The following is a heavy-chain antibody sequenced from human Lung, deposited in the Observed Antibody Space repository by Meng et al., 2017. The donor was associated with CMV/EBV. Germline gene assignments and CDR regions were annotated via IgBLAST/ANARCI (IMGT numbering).Heavy chain of an antibody. CDR3: VKDDNDYMGEIGS. V-gene: IGHV3-23*03. CDR1: GFTFIKYA. J-gene: IGHJ5*02. D-gene: IGHD3-16*01. CDR2: IYTDDVKT. Sequence: AASGFTFIKYAMSWVRQAPGKGLQWVSVIYTDDVKTYYADSVKGRFTISRDHSKNTLYLQMNSLRAEDTAIYYCVKDDNDYMGEIGSWGQGTLVTVSS.